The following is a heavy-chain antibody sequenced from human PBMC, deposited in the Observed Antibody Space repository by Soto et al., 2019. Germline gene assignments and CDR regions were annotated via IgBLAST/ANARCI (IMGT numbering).Heavy chain of an antibody. J-gene: IGHJ4*02. Sequence: ASVKVSCKASRYTFNSYAMHWVRHDPGQRLEWMGWINAGNGNTKYSQKFQGRVTITRDTSASTAYMELSSLRSEDTAVYYCARSIVVVTALDYWGQGTLVTVSS. V-gene: IGHV1-3*01. D-gene: IGHD2-21*02. CDR3: ARSIVVVTALDY. CDR1: RYTFNSYA. CDR2: INAGNGNT.